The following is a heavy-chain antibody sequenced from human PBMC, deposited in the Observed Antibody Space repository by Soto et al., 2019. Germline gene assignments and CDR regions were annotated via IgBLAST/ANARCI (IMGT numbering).Heavy chain of an antibody. V-gene: IGHV1-2*02. CDR1: GYTFTGYY. CDR2: INPQTGGT. CDR3: ARERYQVISDGMDV. J-gene: IGHJ6*02. D-gene: IGHD2-2*01. Sequence: VASVKVSCKASGYTFTGYYIHWVREAPGQVLEWMGWINPQTGGTSYAQKFQGRVTLSRDTSINTAYLELSRLRFDDAAVYFCARERYQVISDGMDVWGQGTTVTVSS.